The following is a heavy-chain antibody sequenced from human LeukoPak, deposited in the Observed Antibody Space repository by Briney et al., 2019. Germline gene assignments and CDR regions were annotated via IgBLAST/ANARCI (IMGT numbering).Heavy chain of an antibody. CDR3: ARKGIAAAGTPDY. J-gene: IGHJ4*02. V-gene: IGHV1-2*02. CDR2: INPNSGGT. CDR1: GYTFTGYY. D-gene: IGHD6-13*01. Sequence: GASVKVSCKASGYTFTGYYMHWVRQAPGQGLEWMGWINPNSGGTNYAQKFQGRVTMTRDTSISTAYMELRSLRSDDTAVYYCARKGIAAAGTPDYWGQGTLVTVSS.